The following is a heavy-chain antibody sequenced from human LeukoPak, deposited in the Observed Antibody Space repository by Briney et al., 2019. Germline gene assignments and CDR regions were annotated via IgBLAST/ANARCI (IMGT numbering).Heavy chain of an antibody. CDR3: ARITYYYDSSGYYYLDY. CDR1: GFTFTSYA. J-gene: IGHJ4*02. Sequence: GGSLRLSCAASGFTFTSYAMSWVRQAPGKGLEWVSGISGIGGRTHYADSVKGRFTISRDNSKNTLYLQMNSLRAEDTAVYYCARITYYYDSSGYYYLDYWGQGTLVTVSS. D-gene: IGHD3-22*01. V-gene: IGHV3-23*01. CDR2: ISGIGGRT.